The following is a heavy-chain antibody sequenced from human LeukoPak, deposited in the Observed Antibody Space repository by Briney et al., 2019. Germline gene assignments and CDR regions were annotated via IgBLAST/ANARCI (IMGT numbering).Heavy chain of an antibody. V-gene: IGHV3-48*03. CDR1: GFTFSSYE. Sequence: PGGSLRLSCAASGFTFSSYEMNWVRQAPGKGLEWVSYISSSGSTIYYADSVKGRFTISRDIAKNSLYLQMNSLRAEDTAVYYCASGGYYYDSSGYYDWGQGTLVTVSS. J-gene: IGHJ4*02. CDR3: ASGGYYYDSSGYYD. D-gene: IGHD3-22*01. CDR2: ISSSGSTI.